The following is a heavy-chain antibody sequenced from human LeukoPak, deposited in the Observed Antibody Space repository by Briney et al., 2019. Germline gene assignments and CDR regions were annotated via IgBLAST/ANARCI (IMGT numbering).Heavy chain of an antibody. CDR3: AGEDNSSGYRPFDI. D-gene: IGHD3-22*01. CDR2: INPNNGGT. V-gene: IGHV1-2*06. CDR1: GYTFTGYY. J-gene: IGHJ3*02. Sequence: ASVKVSCKASGYTFTGYYIHWVRQAPGQGLEWMGRINPNNGGTNYAQKFQGRVTMTRDMSMSTAYMESSRLRSVDTAVYYCAGEDNSSGYRPFDIWGQGTMVTVPS.